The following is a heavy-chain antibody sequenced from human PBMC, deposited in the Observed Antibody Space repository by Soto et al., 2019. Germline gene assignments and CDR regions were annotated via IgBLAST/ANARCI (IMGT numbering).Heavy chain of an antibody. D-gene: IGHD2-2*01. CDR3: ARDPCSSTSCDETDY. J-gene: IGHJ4*02. Sequence: GGSLRLSCAASGFTFSSYSMNWVRQAPGKGLEWVSYISSSSTIYYADSVKGRFTISRDNAKNSLYLQMNSLRAEDTAVYYCARDPCSSTSCDETDYWGQGTLVTVSS. V-gene: IGHV3-48*01. CDR2: ISSSSTI. CDR1: GFTFSSYS.